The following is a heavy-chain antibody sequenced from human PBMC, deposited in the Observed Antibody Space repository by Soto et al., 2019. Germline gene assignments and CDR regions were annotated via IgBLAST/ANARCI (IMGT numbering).Heavy chain of an antibody. CDR3: AKDLNPWDVVVPAAIDY. V-gene: IGHV3-30*18. J-gene: IGHJ4*02. Sequence: GGSLRLSCAASGFTFSSYGMHWVRQAPGKGLEWVAVISYDGSNKYYADSVKGRFTISRDNSKNTLYLQMNSLRAEDTAVYYCAKDLNPWDVVVPAAIDYWGQGTLVTVS. CDR2: ISYDGSNK. CDR1: GFTFSSYG. D-gene: IGHD2-2*01.